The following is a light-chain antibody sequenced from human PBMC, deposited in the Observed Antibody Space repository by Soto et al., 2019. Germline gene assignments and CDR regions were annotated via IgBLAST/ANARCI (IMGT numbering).Light chain of an antibody. Sequence: QSVLTQARAVSGSPGQSVTISCTGTSSDVGGYNYVSWYQQHPGKAPKLMIYDVSKRPSGVPDRFSGSKSGNTASLTISGLQAEDEADYYCCSYAGSYTYVFGTGTKVTV. CDR3: CSYAGSYTYV. V-gene: IGLV2-11*01. CDR2: DVS. J-gene: IGLJ1*01. CDR1: SSDVGGYNY.